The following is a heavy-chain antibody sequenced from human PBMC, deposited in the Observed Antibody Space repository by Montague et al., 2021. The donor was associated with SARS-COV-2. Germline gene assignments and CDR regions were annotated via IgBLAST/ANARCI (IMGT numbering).Heavy chain of an antibody. Sequence: SETRSLTCTVAGGSVSSGGYYWSWIRQPPGKGLEWIGYIYYSGSTNYXPSLKSRVTISLDTSKNQFSLKLTSVTAADTAVYYCARVSLAAAATRSDYWGQGTLVTVSA. J-gene: IGHJ4*02. CDR3: ARVSLAAAATRSDY. CDR2: IYYSGST. CDR1: GGSVSSGGYY. V-gene: IGHV4-61*08. D-gene: IGHD6-13*01.